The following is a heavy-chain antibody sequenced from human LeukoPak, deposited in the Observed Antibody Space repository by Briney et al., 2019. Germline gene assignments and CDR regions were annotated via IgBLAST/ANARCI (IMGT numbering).Heavy chain of an antibody. CDR1: GGSISSSSYY. Sequence: PSETLSLTCTVSGGSISSSSYYWGWIRQPPGKGLEWIGSIYYSGSTYYNPSLKSRVTISVDTSKNQFSLKLSSVTAADTAVYYCARNPYYYDSSGYHIDYWGQGTLVTVSS. J-gene: IGHJ4*02. CDR2: IYYSGST. V-gene: IGHV4-39*07. D-gene: IGHD3-22*01. CDR3: ARNPYYYDSSGYHIDY.